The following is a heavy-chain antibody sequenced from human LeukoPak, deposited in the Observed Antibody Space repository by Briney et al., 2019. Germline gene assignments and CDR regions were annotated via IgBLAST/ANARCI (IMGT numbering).Heavy chain of an antibody. CDR2: FSGSGGST. CDR3: ARSGLSRFDY. CDR1: GFTFSIYA. J-gene: IGHJ4*02. D-gene: IGHD4/OR15-4a*01. Sequence: GGSLRLSCAASGFTFSIYAMSWVRQAPGKGLEWASAFSGSGGSTYYADSVKGRFTISRDNSKNTLYLQMNSLAAEDTAVYYCARSGLSRFDYWGQGTLVTVSS. V-gene: IGHV3-23*01.